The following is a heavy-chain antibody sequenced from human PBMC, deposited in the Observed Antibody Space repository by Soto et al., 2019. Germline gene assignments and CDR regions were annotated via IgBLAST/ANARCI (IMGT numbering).Heavy chain of an antibody. Sequence: QVTVKESGPVLVKPTETLTLTCTVSGFSLSNAGLGVSWIRQPPGKALEWLAHIFSNDEKSYSTSLKSRLTISXYSXKSQVVLTMTNMDPVDTATYYCASSYSTSWYWFDPWGQGTLVTVSS. D-gene: IGHD6-13*01. CDR1: GFSLSNAGLG. J-gene: IGHJ5*02. CDR3: ASSYSTSWYWFDP. CDR2: IFSNDEK. V-gene: IGHV2-26*01.